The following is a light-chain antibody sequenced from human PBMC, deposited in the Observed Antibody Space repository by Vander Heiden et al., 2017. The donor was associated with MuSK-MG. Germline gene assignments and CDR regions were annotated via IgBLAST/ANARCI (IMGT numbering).Light chain of an antibody. Sequence: DIQLTQSPSSLSASVGDRVTITCRATQVINNALAWYQHKPGKAPELLLFAASRLESGVPSRFSGSGSGTDYTLTISSLQPEDFATYFCQHDVGTPYTFGQRTKLEIK. J-gene: IGKJ2*01. CDR3: QHDVGTPYT. CDR1: QVINNA. CDR2: AAS. V-gene: IGKV1-NL1*01.